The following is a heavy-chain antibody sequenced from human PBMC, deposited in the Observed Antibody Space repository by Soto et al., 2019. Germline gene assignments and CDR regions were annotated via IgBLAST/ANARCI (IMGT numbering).Heavy chain of an antibody. CDR1: GFIFVDYG. D-gene: IGHD1-26*01. V-gene: IGHV3-20*04. Sequence: EVQLVESGGGVLRPGGSLRLSCAASGFIFVDYGMSWARQAPGKGLEWVSGVNWNGGSTGYADSVKGRFPISRDNAKNFLFLQMHSLRVEDTAFYYCVRGASLNFDYWGQGTLVTVSS. CDR2: VNWNGGST. CDR3: VRGASLNFDY. J-gene: IGHJ4*02.